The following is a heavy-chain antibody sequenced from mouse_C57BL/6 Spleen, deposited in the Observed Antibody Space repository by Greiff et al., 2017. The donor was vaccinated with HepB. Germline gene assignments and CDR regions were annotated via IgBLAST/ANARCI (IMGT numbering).Heavy chain of an antibody. CDR2: IYPSDSET. Sequence: VQLQQPGAELVRPGSSVKLSCKASGYTFTSYWMDWVKQRPGQGLEWIGNIYPSDSETHYNQKFKDKATLTVDKSSSTAYMQLSSLPSEDSAVYYCARNGDCDEDWFAYWGQGTLVTGSA. V-gene: IGHV1-61*01. CDR1: GYTFTSYW. D-gene: IGHD2-13*01. CDR3: ARNGDCDEDWFAY. J-gene: IGHJ3*01.